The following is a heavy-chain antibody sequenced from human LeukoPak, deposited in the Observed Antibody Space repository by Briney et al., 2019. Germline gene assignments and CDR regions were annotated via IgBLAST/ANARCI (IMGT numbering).Heavy chain of an antibody. V-gene: IGHV1-2*02. J-gene: IGHJ6*02. CDR1: GYTFTGYY. Sequence: ASVKVSCKASGYTFTGYYMHWVRQAPGQGLEWMGWINPNSGGTNYAQKFQGRVTMTRDTSISTAYMELSRLRSDDTAVYYCARERSGRYFDWLPKPYYYYGMDVWAKGPRSPSP. CDR2: INPNSGGT. D-gene: IGHD3-9*01. CDR3: ARERSGRYFDWLPKPYYYYGMDV.